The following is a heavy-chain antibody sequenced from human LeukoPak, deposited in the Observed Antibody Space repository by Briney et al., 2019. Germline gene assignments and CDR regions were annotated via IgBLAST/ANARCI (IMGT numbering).Heavy chain of an antibody. CDR3: ARDGDDGFLYYMDV. V-gene: IGHV1-2*02. CDR2: INPNSGGT. D-gene: IGHD7-27*01. CDR1: GYTLTELS. J-gene: IGHJ6*03. Sequence: EASVKVSCKVSGYTLTELSMHWVRQAPGQGLEWMGWINPNSGGTNYAQKFQGRVTMTRDTSISTAYMELSRLRSDDTAVYYCARDGDDGFLYYMDVWGKGTTVTISS.